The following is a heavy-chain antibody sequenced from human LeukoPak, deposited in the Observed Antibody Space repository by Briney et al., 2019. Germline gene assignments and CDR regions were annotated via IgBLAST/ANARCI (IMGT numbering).Heavy chain of an antibody. J-gene: IGHJ4*02. D-gene: IGHD5-18*01. CDR3: ARIWDRCGFMDY. CDR2: INPSDGST. CDR1: GYSFTSYY. Sequence: EASVKVSCKASGYSFTSYYIHWVRQAPGQGLEWMGIINPSDGSTTYAQKFQGRVTMTRDTSTSTVYMELSSLRPDDTAVFYCARIWDRCGFMDYWGQGTLVTVSS. V-gene: IGHV1-46*01.